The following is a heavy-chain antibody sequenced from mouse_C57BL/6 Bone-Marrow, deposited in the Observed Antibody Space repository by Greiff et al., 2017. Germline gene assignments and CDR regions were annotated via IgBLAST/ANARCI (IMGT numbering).Heavy chain of an antibody. CDR3: ARGKDYSNYAMDY. CDR2: ISYDGSN. V-gene: IGHV3-6*01. CDR1: GYSITSGYY. Sequence: EVHLVESGPGLVKPSQSLSLTCSVTGYSITSGYYWNWIRQFPGNKLEWMGYISYDGSNNYNPSLKNRISITRDTSKNQFFLKLNSVTTEDTATYYCARGKDYSNYAMDYWGQGTSVTVSS. D-gene: IGHD2-5*01. J-gene: IGHJ4*01.